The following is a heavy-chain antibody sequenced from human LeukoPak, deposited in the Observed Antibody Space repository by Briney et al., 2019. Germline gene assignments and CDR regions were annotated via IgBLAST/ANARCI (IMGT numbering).Heavy chain of an antibody. J-gene: IGHJ6*03. CDR2: MNPNSGNT. D-gene: IGHD3-3*01. CDR3: ARNDPMTRTYYDFWSGYYTRHYYMDV. Sequence: GASVKVSCKASGYTFTSYDINWVRQATGQGLEWMGWMNPNSGNTGYAQKFQGRVTITRNTSISTAYMELSSLRSEDTAVYYCARNDPMTRTYYDFWSGYYTRHYYMDVWVKGTTVTVSS. V-gene: IGHV1-8*03. CDR1: GYTFTSYD.